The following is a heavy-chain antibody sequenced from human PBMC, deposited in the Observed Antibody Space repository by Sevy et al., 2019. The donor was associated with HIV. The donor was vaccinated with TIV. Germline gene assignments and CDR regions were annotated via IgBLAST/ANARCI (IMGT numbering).Heavy chain of an antibody. CDR3: AKESTLGPTTPDY. J-gene: IGHJ4*02. CDR2: ISGTAAYT. D-gene: IGHD1-26*01. Sequence: GGSLRLSCAASGFSFTNYAMSWVRQAPGKGLEWVSAISGTAAYTYYADSVKGSFTISRDNSKNTIYLQMNSLRAEDTATYFCAKESTLGPTTPDYWGQGILVTVSS. CDR1: GFSFTNYA. V-gene: IGHV3-23*01.